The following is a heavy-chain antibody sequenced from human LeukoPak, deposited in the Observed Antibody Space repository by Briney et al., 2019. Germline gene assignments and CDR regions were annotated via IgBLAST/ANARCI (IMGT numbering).Heavy chain of an antibody. CDR2: MHGSGSS. CDR3: ARDLSINAFDI. V-gene: IGHV4-59*02. Sequence: PSETLSLTCSVSGASVRSDHWNWIRQSPGKGLEWIAYMHGSGSSNYNPSLASRLTLSVDATENQLSLKLSSVTAADTAVYFCARDLSINAFDIWGPGTLVTVSS. CDR1: GASVRSDH. J-gene: IGHJ3*02. D-gene: IGHD2/OR15-2a*01.